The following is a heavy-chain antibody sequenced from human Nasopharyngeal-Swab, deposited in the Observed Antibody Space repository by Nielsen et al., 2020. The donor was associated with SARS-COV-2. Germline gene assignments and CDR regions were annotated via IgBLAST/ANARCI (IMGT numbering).Heavy chain of an antibody. CDR2: ISSSGASI. V-gene: IGHV3-48*04. J-gene: IGHJ4*02. CDR3: ARVTTYFDS. Sequence: GESLKISCAASGFTFSSYWMSWVRQAPGKGLEWVSYISSSGASIYYADSVKGRFTISRDNAENSLYLQMNSLRAEDTAVYYCARVTTYFDSWGQGTLVTVSS. CDR1: GFTFSSYW. D-gene: IGHD1-1*01.